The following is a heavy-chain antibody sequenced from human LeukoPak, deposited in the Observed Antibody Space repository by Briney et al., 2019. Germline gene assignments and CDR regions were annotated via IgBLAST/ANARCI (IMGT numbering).Heavy chain of an antibody. CDR3: ARAFPRTYYYDSSGYRFDY. J-gene: IGHJ4*02. D-gene: IGHD3-22*01. CDR1: GFTFDDYG. V-gene: IGHV3-20*04. CDR2: INWNGGST. Sequence: PGGSLRLSCAASGFTFDDYGMSWVRQAPGKGLEWVSGINWNGGSTGYADSVKGRFTISRDNAKNYLYLQMNSLRAEDTALYYCARAFPRTYYYDSSGYRFDYWGQGTLVTVSS.